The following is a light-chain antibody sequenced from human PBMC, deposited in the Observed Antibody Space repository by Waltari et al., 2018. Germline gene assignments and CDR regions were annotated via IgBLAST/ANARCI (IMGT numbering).Light chain of an antibody. J-gene: IGLJ3*02. CDR2: DVS. Sequence: QSALTLPASVSGFPGRSVSTSRTPTTTFSPVYLFLSWYQQHPGKAPKLIIYDVSDRPSGVSNRFSGSKSGNTASLTISGLQAEDEADYYCSSYTRSSIWVFGGGTKLAVL. CDR1: TTFSPVYLF. CDR3: SSYTRSSIWV. V-gene: IGLV2-14*03.